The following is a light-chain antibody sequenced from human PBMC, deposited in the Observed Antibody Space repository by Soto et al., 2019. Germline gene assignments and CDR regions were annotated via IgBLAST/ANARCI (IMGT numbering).Light chain of an antibody. J-gene: IGKJ2*01. CDR3: QQYDNWPYT. CDR2: GAS. CDR1: QSVSSN. V-gene: IGKV3-15*01. Sequence: EIVMTQSPATLSVPPGERATLSCRASQSVSSNLAWYQQKPGQAPRLLIYGASTRATGTPARFSGSGSGTEFTLTVSSLHSEDFAVYYCQQYDNWPYTFGQGTKLEIK.